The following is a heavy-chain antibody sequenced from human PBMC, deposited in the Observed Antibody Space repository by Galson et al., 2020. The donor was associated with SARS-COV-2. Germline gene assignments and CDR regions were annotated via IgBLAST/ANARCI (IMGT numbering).Heavy chain of an antibody. D-gene: IGHD3-10*01. Sequence: GESLKTPCAASRFTFSVYSMNWVRQAPGKGLEWISSISTSGTYIYYADSVKGRFTISRDNAKNSLYLQMDSLRAEDTAVYSCARGGLGSGNFYGMDVWGQGTTVTVSS. J-gene: IGHJ6*02. V-gene: IGHV3-21*01. CDR3: ARGGLGSGNFYGMDV. CDR2: ISTSGTYI. CDR1: RFTFSVYS.